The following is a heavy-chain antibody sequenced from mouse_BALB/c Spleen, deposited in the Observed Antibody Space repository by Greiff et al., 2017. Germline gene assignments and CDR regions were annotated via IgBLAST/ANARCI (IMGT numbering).Heavy chain of an antibody. V-gene: IGHV2-6-7*01. CDR2: IWGDGST. CDR1: GFSLTGYG. J-gene: IGHJ2*01. D-gene: IGHD2-3*01. Sequence: QVQLQQSGPGLVAPSQSLSITCTVSGFSLTGYGVNWVRQPPGKGLEWLGMIWGDGSTDYNSALKSRLSISKDNSKSQVFLKMNSLQTDDTAMYYCAREGLLRGFDYWGQGTTLTVSS. CDR3: AREGLLRGFDY.